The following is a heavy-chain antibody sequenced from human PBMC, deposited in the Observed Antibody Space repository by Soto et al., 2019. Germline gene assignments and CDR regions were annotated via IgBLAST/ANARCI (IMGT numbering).Heavy chain of an antibody. V-gene: IGHV3-33*01. CDR1: GFTFSSYG. CDR2: IWYDGSNK. D-gene: IGHD3-16*02. J-gene: IGHJ4*02. Sequence: GGSLRLSCAASGFTFSSYGMHWVRQAPGKGLEWVAVIWYDGSNKYYADSVKGRFTISRDNSKNTLYLQMNSLRAEDTAVYYCARGYDYIWGSYPYYFDYWGQGTLVTVSS. CDR3: ARGYDYIWGSYPYYFDY.